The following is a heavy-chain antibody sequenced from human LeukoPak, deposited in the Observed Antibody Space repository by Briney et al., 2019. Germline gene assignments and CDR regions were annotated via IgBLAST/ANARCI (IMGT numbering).Heavy chain of an antibody. D-gene: IGHD5-18*01. CDR2: IYYSGST. CDR3: ARGVKSPRTRTAMAPNFDY. J-gene: IGHJ4*02. CDR1: GGSISGYY. Sequence: RSSETLSLTCIVSGGSISGYYWSWIRQPPGKGLEWIGYIYYSGSTNYNPSLKSRVTISVDTSKNQFSLKLSSVTAADTAVYYCARGVKSPRTRTAMAPNFDYWGQGTLVTVSS. V-gene: IGHV4-59*01.